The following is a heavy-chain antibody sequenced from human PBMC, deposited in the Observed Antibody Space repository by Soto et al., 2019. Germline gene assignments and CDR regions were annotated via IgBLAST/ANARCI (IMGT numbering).Heavy chain of an antibody. D-gene: IGHD2-15*01. CDR3: ARHYCSGSKCYYFDY. V-gene: IGHV4-59*08. Sequence: PSETLSLTCSVSGGSISSYYWSWIRQPPGKGLEWIGYIHYSGSTNYNPSLQSRVTISVDTSKNQFSLKLNSVTAADTAVYYCARHYCSGSKCYYFDYCGQGTPDTGSA. J-gene: IGHJ4*02. CDR1: GGSISSYY. CDR2: IHYSGST.